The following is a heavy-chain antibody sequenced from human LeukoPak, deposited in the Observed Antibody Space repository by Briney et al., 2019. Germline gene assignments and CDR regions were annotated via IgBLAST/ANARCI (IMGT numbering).Heavy chain of an antibody. CDR1: GFTFSSYA. D-gene: IGHD6-19*01. CDR2: ISYDGSNK. CDR3: ARDSSGCLDY. J-gene: IGHJ4*02. Sequence: GGSLRLSCAASGFTFSSYAMHWVRQAPGKGLEWVAVISYDGSNKYYADSVKGRFTISRDNSKNTLYLQMNSLRAEDTAVYYCARDSSGCLDYWGQGTLVTVSS. V-gene: IGHV3-30-3*01.